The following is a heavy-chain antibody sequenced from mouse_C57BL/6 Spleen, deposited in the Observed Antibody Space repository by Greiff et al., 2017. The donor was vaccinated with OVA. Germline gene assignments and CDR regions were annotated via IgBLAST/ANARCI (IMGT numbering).Heavy chain of an antibody. CDR2: IYPGSGNT. CDR1: GYTFTDYY. Sequence: QVQLKQSGAELVRPGASVKLSCKASGYTFTDYYINWVKQRPGQGLEWIARIYPGSGNTYYNEKFKGKATLTAEKSSSTAYMQLSSLTSEDSAVYFCARSYSNYGWYFDVWGTGTTVTVSS. J-gene: IGHJ1*03. V-gene: IGHV1-76*01. D-gene: IGHD2-5*01. CDR3: ARSYSNYGWYFDV.